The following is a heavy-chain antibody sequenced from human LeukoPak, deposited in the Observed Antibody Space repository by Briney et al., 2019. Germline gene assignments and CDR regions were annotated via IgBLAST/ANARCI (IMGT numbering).Heavy chain of an antibody. CDR3: ARDSGSGSYSGY. D-gene: IGHD3-10*01. V-gene: IGHV3-69-1*01. CDR1: GLTLSDDY. CDR2: MTTSGNIK. Sequence: GSLRLSCAAPGLTLSDDYMALVRPAPGEGLESVLIMTTSGNIKSSADSVEGRFTISRDNSKNTLYLQMNSLRAEDTAVYYCARDSGSGSYSGYWGLGTLVTVSS. J-gene: IGHJ4*02.